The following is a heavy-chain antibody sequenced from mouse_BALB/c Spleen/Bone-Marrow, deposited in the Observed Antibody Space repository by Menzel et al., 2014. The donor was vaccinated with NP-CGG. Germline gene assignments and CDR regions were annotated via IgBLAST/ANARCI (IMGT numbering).Heavy chain of an antibody. Sequence: EVKVVDSGTVLARPGASVKMSCKASGYTFTSYWMHWVKQRPGQGLEWIGTIYPGNSDTTYNQKFKGKAKLTAVTSTSTAYMELSSLTNEDSAVYYCTTLARNYFDYWGQGTTLTVSS. J-gene: IGHJ2*01. CDR2: IYPGNSDT. V-gene: IGHV1-5*01. CDR3: TTLARNYFDY. CDR1: GYTFTSYW.